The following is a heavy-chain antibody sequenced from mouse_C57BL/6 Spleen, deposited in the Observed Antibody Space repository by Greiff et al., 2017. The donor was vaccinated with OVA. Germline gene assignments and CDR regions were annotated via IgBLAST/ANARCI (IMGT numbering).Heavy chain of an antibody. J-gene: IGHJ2*01. V-gene: IGHV1-82*01. CDR1: GYAFSSSW. Sequence: QVQLQQSGPELVKPGASVKISCKASGYAFSSSWMNWVKQRPGKGLEWIGRIYPGDGDTNYNGKFKGKATLTADKSSSTAYMQLSSLTSEDSAVYLCARSGNYDFDYWGKGTTLTVSS. CDR3: ARSGNYDFDY. CDR2: IYPGDGDT. D-gene: IGHD2-1*01.